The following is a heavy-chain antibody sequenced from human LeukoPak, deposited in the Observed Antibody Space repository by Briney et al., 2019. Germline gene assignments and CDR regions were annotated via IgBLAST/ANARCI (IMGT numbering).Heavy chain of an antibody. CDR1: GFTFSSYG. CDR2: ISYDGSNK. CDR3: AKGRGDY. J-gene: IGHJ4*02. V-gene: IGHV3-30*18. Sequence: GGSLTLSCAASGFTFSSYGMHWVRQAPGKGLEWVAGISYDGSNKYYADSVKGRFTISRDNSKTTLYLQMNSLRAEDTAVYYCAKGRGDYWGQGTLVTVSS.